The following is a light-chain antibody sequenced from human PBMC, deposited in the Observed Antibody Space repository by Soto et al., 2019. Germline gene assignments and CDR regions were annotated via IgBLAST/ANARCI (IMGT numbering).Light chain of an antibody. V-gene: IGLV2-8*01. J-gene: IGLJ1*01. CDR2: EVN. Sequence: QSALAQPPSASGSPGQSVAISCTGTSSDVGGYNYVSWYQQHPGKAPKLMIYEVNKRPSGVPDPFSGSKSGNTASLTISGLQPEDEADYYCSSYTTSSTLVFGTGTKVTVL. CDR1: SSDVGGYNY. CDR3: SSYTTSSTLV.